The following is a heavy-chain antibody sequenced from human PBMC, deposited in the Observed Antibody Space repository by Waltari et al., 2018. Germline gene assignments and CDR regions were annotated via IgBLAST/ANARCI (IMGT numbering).Heavy chain of an antibody. D-gene: IGHD2-21*02. CDR2: ISGSGGST. CDR3: SKFSDCGADCYQYLPQ. Sequence: EVQLLESGGGLVQPGGSLRLSCAASGFPFSDYAMNWVRQAPGKGLEWVSAISGSGGSTFYADSVKGRFTISRDNSKSTLYLQMNSLRAEDTAVYYCSKFSDCGADCYQYLPQWGQGTLATVTS. J-gene: IGHJ1*01. CDR1: GFPFSDYA. V-gene: IGHV3-23*01.